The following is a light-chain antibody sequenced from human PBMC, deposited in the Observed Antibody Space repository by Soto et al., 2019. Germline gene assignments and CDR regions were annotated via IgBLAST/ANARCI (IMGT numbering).Light chain of an antibody. CDR2: DAS. CDR1: QGIGSN. Sequence: AIQLTQSPSSLSASVGDRVTITCRASQGIGSNLAWYRQKPGKPPKLLIYDASSLESGVPSRFSGSGFGTDFTLTISSLQPEDFATYYCQQFSFLPVSFGGGTRVEI. V-gene: IGKV1-13*02. CDR3: QQFSFLPVS. J-gene: IGKJ4*01.